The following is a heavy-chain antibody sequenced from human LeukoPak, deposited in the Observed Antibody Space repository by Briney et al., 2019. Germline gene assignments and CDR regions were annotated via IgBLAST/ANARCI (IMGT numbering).Heavy chain of an antibody. CDR1: GFTFSSYG. D-gene: IGHD1-26*01. V-gene: IGHV3-33*01. Sequence: PGRSLRLSCAASGFTFSSYGMHWVRQAPGKGLEWVAVIWYDGSNKYYADSVKGRFTISRDNSKNTLYLQMNSLRAGDTAMYYCAREVGAFDIWGQGTMVTVSS. J-gene: IGHJ3*02. CDR2: IWYDGSNK. CDR3: AREVGAFDI.